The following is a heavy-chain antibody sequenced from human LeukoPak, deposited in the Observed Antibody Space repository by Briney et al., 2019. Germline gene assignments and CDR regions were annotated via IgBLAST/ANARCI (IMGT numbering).Heavy chain of an antibody. Sequence: ASVKVSCKASGYTFTGYYMHWVRQTPGQGLEWMGIINPSGGSTSYAQKFQGRVTMTRDTSTSTVYMELSSLRSEDTAVYYCARDRDSSGRRGFYDYWGQGTLVTVSS. CDR1: GYTFTGYY. CDR2: INPSGGST. CDR3: ARDRDSSGRRGFYDY. J-gene: IGHJ4*02. V-gene: IGHV1-46*01. D-gene: IGHD6-19*01.